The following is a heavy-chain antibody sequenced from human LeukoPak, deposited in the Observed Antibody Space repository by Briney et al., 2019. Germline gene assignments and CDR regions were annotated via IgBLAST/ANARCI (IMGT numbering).Heavy chain of an antibody. D-gene: IGHD5-18*01. CDR2: INHSGST. V-gene: IGHV4-34*01. CDR1: GGSFSGYY. J-gene: IGHJ4*02. Sequence: PSETLSLTCAVYGGSFSGYYWSWIRQPPGKGLEWIGEINHSGSTNYNPSLKSRVTISVDTSKNQFSLKLSSVTAADTAVYYCARGMKSSWIQLWLLDYWGQGTLVTVPS. CDR3: ARGMKSSWIQLWLLDY.